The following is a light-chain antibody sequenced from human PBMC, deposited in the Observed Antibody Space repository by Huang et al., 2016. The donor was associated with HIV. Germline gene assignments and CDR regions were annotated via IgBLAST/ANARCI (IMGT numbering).Light chain of an antibody. CDR3: QQSYKIPIT. CDR1: QTITIF. Sequence: DIQMTQSPSSLSASVGDRVTITCRASQTITIFLNWYQHKPGKAPKLLIYGASRLQSGVPSRFSGSGSGTDFTLTISSLRPEDFATYYCQQSYKIPITFGQGTRLEIK. V-gene: IGKV1-39*01. CDR2: GAS. J-gene: IGKJ5*01.